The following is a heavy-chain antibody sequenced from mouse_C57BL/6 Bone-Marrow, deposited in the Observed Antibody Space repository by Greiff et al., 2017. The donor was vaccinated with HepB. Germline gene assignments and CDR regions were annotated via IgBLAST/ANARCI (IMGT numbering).Heavy chain of an antibody. CDR3: TRSGGGLQAWFAY. D-gene: IGHD2-4*01. V-gene: IGHV1-55*01. CDR1: GYTFTSYW. CDR2: IYPGSGST. Sequence: QVQLKQPGAELVKPGASVKMSCKASGYTFTSYWITWVKQRPGQGLEWIGDIYPGSGSTNYNEKFKSKATLTVDTSASTAYMELSSLTNEDSAVYYCTRSGGGLQAWFAYWGQGTLVTVSA. J-gene: IGHJ3*01.